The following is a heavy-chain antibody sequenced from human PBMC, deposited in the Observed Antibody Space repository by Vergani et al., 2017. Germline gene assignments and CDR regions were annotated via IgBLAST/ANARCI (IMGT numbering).Heavy chain of an antibody. D-gene: IGHD3-9*01. CDR1: GGSITRRSYY. CDR3: ARTESFILRYFHWAL. Sequence: QLHLQESGPGLVKPSETLSLTCTVPGGSITRRSYYWGWIRQPPGKGLELIGNIYHSGGAYNNPSLKGRVPISVDTSKNQFSLEVTSVTAADTAIYFGARTESFILRYFHWALWGQGTLVTVSS. J-gene: IGHJ4*02. V-gene: IGHV4-39*01. CDR2: IYHSGGA.